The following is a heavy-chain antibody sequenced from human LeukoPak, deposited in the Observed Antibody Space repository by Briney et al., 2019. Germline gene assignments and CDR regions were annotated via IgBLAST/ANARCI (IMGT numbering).Heavy chain of an antibody. Sequence: SVKVSCKASGGTFSSYAISWVRQAPGHGLEWMGGIIPIFGTANYAQKFQGRVTITADESTSTAYMELSSLRSEDTAVYYCARDQGGSAAIDIWGQGTMVTVSS. J-gene: IGHJ3*02. CDR2: IIPIFGTA. D-gene: IGHD1-26*01. V-gene: IGHV1-69*01. CDR1: GGTFSSYA. CDR3: ARDQGGSAAIDI.